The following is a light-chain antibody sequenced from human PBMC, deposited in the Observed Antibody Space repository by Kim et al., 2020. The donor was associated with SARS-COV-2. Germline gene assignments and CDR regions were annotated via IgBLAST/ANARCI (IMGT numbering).Light chain of an antibody. J-gene: IGKJ3*01. V-gene: IGKV3-20*01. CDR3: QHYGTSPRT. Sequence: SPEERATPYRQARQRMRGSYLDGNPQKPGRAPRLLIYGASSRATGIPDRFSGSGSGTESTLTISRLEPEDFAVYYCQHYGTSPRTFGPGTKMDIK. CDR1: QRMRGSY. CDR2: GAS.